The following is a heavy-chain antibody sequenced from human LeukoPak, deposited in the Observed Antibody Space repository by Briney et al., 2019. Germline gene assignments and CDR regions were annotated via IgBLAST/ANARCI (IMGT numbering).Heavy chain of an antibody. CDR1: GFTFSSYA. CDR3: AKDSIGATGFGSGDY. Sequence: GGSLRLSCAASGFTFSSYAMTWVRQAPGKGLKWVSDMSGSGANTHYADSVKGRFTISRDNSKNTLYLQMNSLRAEDTAVYYCAKDSIGATGFGSGDYWGQGTLVTVSS. D-gene: IGHD3-10*01. V-gene: IGHV3-23*01. J-gene: IGHJ4*02. CDR2: MSGSGANT.